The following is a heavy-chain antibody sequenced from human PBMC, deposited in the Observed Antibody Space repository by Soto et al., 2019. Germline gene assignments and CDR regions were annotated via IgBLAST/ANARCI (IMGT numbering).Heavy chain of an antibody. Sequence: QVTLKESGPVLVKPTETLTLRCTVSGLSITDSEMGVSWIRQPPGQPLEWLAHIDSSGEKSYRTFLKSRLPISKDTSKSQIVLTMTNIDPPDTATYYCARRHLAVAVIPWFDPWGQGIPVTVSS. D-gene: IGHD2-21*01. J-gene: IGHJ5*02. CDR1: GLSITDSEMG. CDR3: ARRHLAVAVIPWFDP. CDR2: IDSSGEK. V-gene: IGHV2-26*01.